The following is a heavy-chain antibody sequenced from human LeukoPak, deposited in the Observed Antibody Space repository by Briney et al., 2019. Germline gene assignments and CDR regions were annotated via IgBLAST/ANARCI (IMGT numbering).Heavy chain of an antibody. CDR1: GYTFTSYD. V-gene: IGHV1-8*03. Sequence: ASVKVSCKASGYTFTSYDINWVRQATGQGLEWMGWMNPNSGNTGYAQKFQGRVTITRNTSISTAYMELSSLRSEDTAVYYCARGNLPLVEMRLSGFDYWGQGTLVTVSS. J-gene: IGHJ4*02. CDR2: MNPNSGNT. CDR3: ARGNLPLVEMRLSGFDY. D-gene: IGHD5-24*01.